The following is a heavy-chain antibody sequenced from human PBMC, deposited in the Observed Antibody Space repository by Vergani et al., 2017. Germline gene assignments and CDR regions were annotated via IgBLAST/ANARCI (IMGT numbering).Heavy chain of an antibody. CDR3: ARQSEYSSSSGPRMDV. D-gene: IGHD6-6*01. J-gene: IGHJ6*04. Sequence: EVQLVQSGAEVKKPGESLKISCKGSGYRFTSYWIGWVRQMPGEGREWMGIINAGDSDTRYRPSFQGQVTISADKSITTAYLQWSSLKASDTAMYYCARQSEYSSSSGPRMDVWGKGTTVTVSS. CDR2: INAGDSDT. V-gene: IGHV5-51*01. CDR1: GYRFTSYW.